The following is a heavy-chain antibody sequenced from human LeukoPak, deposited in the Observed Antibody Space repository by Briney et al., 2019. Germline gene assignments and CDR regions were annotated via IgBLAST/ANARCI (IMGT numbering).Heavy chain of an antibody. D-gene: IGHD4-17*01. CDR1: GFTFSTYT. CDR3: ARGPYGDYVDAFDI. V-gene: IGHV3-48*02. J-gene: IGHJ3*02. CDR2: ISSGSKTI. Sequence: GGSLRLSCVASGFTFSTYTMNWVRQAPGKGLEWISYISSGSKTIYYADSVKGRFTISRDNAKNSLYLQMNSLRDEDTAVYYCARGPYGDYVDAFDIWGQGTMVTVSS.